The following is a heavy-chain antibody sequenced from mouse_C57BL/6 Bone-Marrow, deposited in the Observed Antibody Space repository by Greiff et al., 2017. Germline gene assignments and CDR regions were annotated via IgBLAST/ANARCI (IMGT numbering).Heavy chain of an antibody. J-gene: IGHJ1*03. D-gene: IGHD1-1*01. CDR2: IYPGDGDT. CDR1: GYAFSSSW. Sequence: VQRVESGPELVKPGASVKISCKASGYAFSSSWMNWVKQRPGKGLEWIGRIYPGDGDTNYNGKFKGKATLTADKSSSTAYMQLSSLTSEDSAVYFWARDYGRGYWYFDVWGTGTTVTVSS. CDR3: ARDYGRGYWYFDV. V-gene: IGHV1-82*01.